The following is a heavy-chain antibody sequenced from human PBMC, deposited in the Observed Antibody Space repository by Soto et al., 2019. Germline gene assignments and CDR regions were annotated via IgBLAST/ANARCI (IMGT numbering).Heavy chain of an antibody. V-gene: IGHV4-34*01. CDR3: ARNKYYDYVWGSYRLDDLFDI. Sequence: SETLSLTCTVSGGSISSYYWSWIRQPPGKGLEWIGEINHSGSTNYNPSLKSRVTISVDTSKNQFSLKLSSVTAADTAVYYCARNKYYDYVWGSYRLDDLFDIWAQGTMVPVSS. CDR1: GGSISSYY. J-gene: IGHJ3*02. CDR2: INHSGST. D-gene: IGHD3-16*02.